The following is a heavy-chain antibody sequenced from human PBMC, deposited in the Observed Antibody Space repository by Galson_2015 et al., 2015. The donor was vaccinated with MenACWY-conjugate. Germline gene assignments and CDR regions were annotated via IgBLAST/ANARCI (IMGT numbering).Heavy chain of an antibody. D-gene: IGHD6-13*01. CDR3: ARDRGSSSWSQYYYYYYGMDV. J-gene: IGHJ6*02. CDR2: IYHSGST. CDR1: GYSISSGYY. V-gene: IGHV4-38-2*02. Sequence: ATLSLTCTVSGYSISSGYYWGWIRPPPGKGLEWIGSIYHSGSTYYNPSLKSRVTISVDTSKNQFSLKLSSVTAADTAVYYCARDRGSSSWSQYYYYYYGMDVWGQGTTVTVSS.